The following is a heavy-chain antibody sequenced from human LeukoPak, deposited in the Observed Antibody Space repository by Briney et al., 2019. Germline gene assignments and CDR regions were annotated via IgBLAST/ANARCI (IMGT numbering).Heavy chain of an antibody. CDR3: ARDNLIHCGGDCVFDY. J-gene: IGHJ4*02. CDR2: ISSSGSTI. V-gene: IGHV3-48*03. Sequence: PGGSLRLSCAASGFTFSSYEMNWVRQAPGKWLEWVSYISSSGSTIYYADSVKGRFTISRDNAKNSLYLQMNSLRAEDTAVYYCARDNLIHCGGDCVFDYWGQGTLVTVSS. D-gene: IGHD2-21*02. CDR1: GFTFSSYE.